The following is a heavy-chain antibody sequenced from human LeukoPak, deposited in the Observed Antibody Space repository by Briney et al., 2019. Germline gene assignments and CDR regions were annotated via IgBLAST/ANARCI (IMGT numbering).Heavy chain of an antibody. J-gene: IGHJ4*02. V-gene: IGHV1-46*01. D-gene: IGHD2-21*02. CDR2: INPSAGST. CDR3: ARGGCGDSAAPFDD. Sequence: GASVKVSCKTSVYTFTSCYMHWVRQAPGQGLEWMGMINPSAGSTRYAQKFQGRVTMTTDTSTSTVYMELSSLRSEDTAVYYCARGGCGDSAAPFDDWGQGTLVPVSS. CDR1: VYTFTSCY.